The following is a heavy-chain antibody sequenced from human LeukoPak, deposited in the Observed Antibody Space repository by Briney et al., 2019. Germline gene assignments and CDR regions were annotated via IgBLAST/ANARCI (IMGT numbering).Heavy chain of an antibody. CDR2: ISGSGGST. Sequence: PGGSLRLSCAASGFTFSSYAMSWVRQAPGKGLEWVSAISGSGGSTYYADSVKGRFTISRDNSKNTLYLQMNSLRAEDTAVYYCAKDYYYDSSGYYGASGYWGQGTLVTVSS. CDR1: GFTFSSYA. D-gene: IGHD3-22*01. V-gene: IGHV3-23*01. CDR3: AKDYYYDSSGYYGASGY. J-gene: IGHJ4*02.